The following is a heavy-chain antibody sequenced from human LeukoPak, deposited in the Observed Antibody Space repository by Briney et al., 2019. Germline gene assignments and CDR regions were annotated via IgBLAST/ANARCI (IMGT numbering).Heavy chain of an antibody. CDR2: ISAYNGAT. CDR1: GYTFSNYG. CDR3: ARWDRDRNSDFDY. Sequence: ASVKVSCKASGYTFSNYGINWVRQAPGQGLEWMGWISAYNGATNSAQNLQGRVTMTTDTSTSTAYLELRSLRSDDTAAYYCARWDRDRNSDFDYWGQGTLVTVSS. D-gene: IGHD1-26*01. V-gene: IGHV1-18*01. J-gene: IGHJ4*02.